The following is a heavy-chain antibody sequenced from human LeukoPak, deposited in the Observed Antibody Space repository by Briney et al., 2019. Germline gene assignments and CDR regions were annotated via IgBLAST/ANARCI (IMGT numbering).Heavy chain of an antibody. D-gene: IGHD5-24*01. J-gene: IGHJ4*02. V-gene: IGHV4-4*07. CDR3: ARGRGAVEMATIFDFIGPFDY. CDR2: IFPGGNS. CDR1: GDSLSSFY. Sequence: PSETLSLTCTVSGDSLSSFYWSWIRQPAGKGLEWIGRIFPGGNSNYNPSLNSRVTVSVDTAKNQFSLKLSSVTAADTAVYYCARGRGAVEMATIFDFIGPFDYWGQGTLVTVSS.